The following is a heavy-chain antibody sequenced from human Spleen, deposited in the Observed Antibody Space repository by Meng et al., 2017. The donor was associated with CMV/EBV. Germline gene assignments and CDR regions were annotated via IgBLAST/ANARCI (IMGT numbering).Heavy chain of an antibody. CDR3: ARDSAAARQFYYYGMDV. J-gene: IGHJ6*02. D-gene: IGHD6-6*01. V-gene: IGHV3-33*01. Sequence: GESLKISCAASGFTFSNYGLHWVRQAPGKGLEWVAVIWKGGTNRYYADSVKGRFIISRDNAKNSLYLQMNSLRAEDTAVYYCARDSAAARQFYYYGMDVWGQGTTVTVSS. CDR2: IWKGGTNR. CDR1: GFTFSNYG.